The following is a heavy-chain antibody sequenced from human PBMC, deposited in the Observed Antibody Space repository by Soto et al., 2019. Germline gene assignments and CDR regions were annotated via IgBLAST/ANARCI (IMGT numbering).Heavy chain of an antibody. CDR3: ARGYSGSYFPFDY. CDR1: GGTFNSFA. V-gene: IGHV1-69*01. D-gene: IGHD1-26*01. CDR2: IIPIFGTA. J-gene: IGHJ4*02. Sequence: QVQLVQSGAEVKKPGSSVKVSCKASGGTFNSFAINWVRQAPGQGLEWMGGIIPIFGTANCGQKFQGRVTITADESTSTAYMELSSLRFDDTAVFYCARGYSGSYFPFDYWGQGTLVTVSS.